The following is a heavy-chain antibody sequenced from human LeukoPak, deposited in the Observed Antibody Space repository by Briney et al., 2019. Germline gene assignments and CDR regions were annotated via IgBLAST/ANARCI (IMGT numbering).Heavy chain of an antibody. D-gene: IGHD3-22*01. CDR2: IKQDGSEK. CDR3: ARTTDYYDSSGYYMRAEYYFDY. CDR1: GFTFSSYW. Sequence: PGGSLRLSCAASGFTFSSYWMSWVRQAPGKGLEWVANIKQDGSEKYCVDSVKGRFTISRDNAKNSLYLQMNSLRAEDTAVYYCARTTDYYDSSGYYMRAEYYFDYWGQGTLVTVSS. V-gene: IGHV3-7*01. J-gene: IGHJ4*02.